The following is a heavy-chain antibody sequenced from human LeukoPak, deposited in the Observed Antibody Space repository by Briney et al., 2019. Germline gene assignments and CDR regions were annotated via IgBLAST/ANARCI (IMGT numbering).Heavy chain of an antibody. Sequence: PGGSLRLSCAASRFTFSSYAMSWVRQAPGKGLEWVSVISGSGGNAYYADSVKGRFTISRDNFKNTLYLQMNSLTAEDTAIYYCAKGGTSSWYFVFDYWGQGVLVTVSS. V-gene: IGHV3-23*01. CDR2: ISGSGGNA. D-gene: IGHD6-13*01. CDR1: RFTFSSYA. J-gene: IGHJ4*02. CDR3: AKGGTSSWYFVFDY.